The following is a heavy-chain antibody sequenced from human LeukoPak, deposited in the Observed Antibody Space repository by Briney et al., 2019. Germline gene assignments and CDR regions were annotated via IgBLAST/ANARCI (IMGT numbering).Heavy chain of an antibody. CDR3: ASLYGGNSWNFDY. Sequence: PSEXLSLTCGVSGYSISSGYYWGWSRQPPGKGLEGIGSIHHSGSTYYNPSLKRRITISVETSNTHFSLKLSSVTAADTAVYYCASLYGGNSWNFDYWGQGTLVTVSS. V-gene: IGHV4-38-2*01. CDR1: GYSISSGYY. J-gene: IGHJ4*02. CDR2: IHHSGST. D-gene: IGHD4-23*01.